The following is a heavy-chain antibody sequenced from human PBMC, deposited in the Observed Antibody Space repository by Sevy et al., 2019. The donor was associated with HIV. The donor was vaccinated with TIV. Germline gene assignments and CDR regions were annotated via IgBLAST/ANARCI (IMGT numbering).Heavy chain of an antibody. J-gene: IGHJ4*02. CDR2: ISGSGLTK. Sequence: GGSLRLSCAVSGFSFGTYEMHWVRQAPGKGLEWISYISGSGLTKYYADSLRGRFIASRDNAKDSMYLQLNSLRVDDTAVYYCARFDYGSGSHYTQDYWGQGTLVTVSS. V-gene: IGHV3-48*03. CDR1: GFSFGTYE. D-gene: IGHD3-10*01. CDR3: ARFDYGSGSHYTQDY.